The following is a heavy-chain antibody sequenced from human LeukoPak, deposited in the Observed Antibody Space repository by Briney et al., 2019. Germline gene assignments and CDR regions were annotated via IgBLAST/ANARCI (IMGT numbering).Heavy chain of an antibody. CDR3: ARVWLYYYSSGPGV. CDR2: IHSGGST. D-gene: IGHD3-22*01. V-gene: IGHV3-66*02. CDR1: GFAVSSNY. J-gene: IGHJ6*02. Sequence: GGSLRLSCAVSGFAVSSNYMRWVRHAPGKGLEWVSVIHSGGSTYYADYVKGRFTISRDSSKNTLYLQMNSLRAEDSAVYYCARVWLYYYSSGPGVWGQGTTVTVSS.